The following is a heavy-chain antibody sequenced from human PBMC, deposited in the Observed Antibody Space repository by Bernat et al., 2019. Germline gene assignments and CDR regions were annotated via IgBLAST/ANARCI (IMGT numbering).Heavy chain of an antibody. CDR2: IYYSGST. CDR3: ARDAYYDFWSGYPNADYYYYMDV. J-gene: IGHJ6*03. CDR1: GGSISSYY. Sequence: QVQLQESGPGLVKPSETLSLTCTVSGGSISSYYWSWIRQPPGKGLEWIGYIYYSGSTNYNPSLKSRVTISVDTSKNQFSLKLSSVTAADTAVYYCARDAYYDFWSGYPNADYYYYMDVWGKGTTVTVSS. V-gene: IGHV4-59*01. D-gene: IGHD3-3*01.